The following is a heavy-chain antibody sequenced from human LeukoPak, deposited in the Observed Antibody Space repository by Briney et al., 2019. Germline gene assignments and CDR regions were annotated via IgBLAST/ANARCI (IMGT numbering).Heavy chain of an antibody. Sequence: ASVKVSCKASGYSFTGYGISWVRQAPGQGLEWMGWISPYNGNTNYAQKLQGGVTMTTDTSTSTAYMELRSLRSDDTAVYYCARDYGYSYQRYFDYWGQGTLVTVSS. CDR3: ARDYGYSYQRYFDY. D-gene: IGHD5-18*01. CDR1: GYSFTGYG. V-gene: IGHV1-18*01. J-gene: IGHJ4*02. CDR2: ISPYNGNT.